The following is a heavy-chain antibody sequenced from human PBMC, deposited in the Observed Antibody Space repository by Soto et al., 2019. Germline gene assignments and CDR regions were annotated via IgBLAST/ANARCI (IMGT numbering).Heavy chain of an antibody. CDR1: GGPIDSSSYY. Sequence: QLQLQESGPGLVKASETLSLTCTVSGGPIDSSSYYWDWIRQPPGKGLEWIGSLHYRVNTYYNPSLKNRVTISIDTSKNQFSLSLSSVTATDTAVYYCARRGTITVAVDYWGQGTLLTVSS. CDR3: ARRGTITVAVDY. D-gene: IGHD6-19*01. V-gene: IGHV4-39*01. CDR2: LHYRVNT. J-gene: IGHJ4*02.